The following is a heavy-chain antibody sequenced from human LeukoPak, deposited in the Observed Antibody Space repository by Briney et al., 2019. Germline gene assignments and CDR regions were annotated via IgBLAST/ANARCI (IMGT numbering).Heavy chain of an antibody. CDR1: GGSFSGYY. J-gene: IGHJ4*02. CDR3: ASRSDDTSLYYFDY. V-gene: IGHV4-34*01. CDR2: INHSGST. D-gene: IGHD3-22*01. Sequence: SETLSLTCAVYGGSFSGYYWSWIRQPPGKGLEWIGEINHSGSTYYNPSLKSRVTISVDTSRTQFSLKLSSVTAADTAVYYCASRSDDTSLYYFDYWGQGTLVTVSS.